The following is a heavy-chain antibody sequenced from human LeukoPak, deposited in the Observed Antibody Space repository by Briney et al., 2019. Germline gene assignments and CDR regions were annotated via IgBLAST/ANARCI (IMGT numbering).Heavy chain of an antibody. V-gene: IGHV3-23*01. CDR2: ISGSDDST. J-gene: IGHJ4*02. CDR1: GFTFSSYS. Sequence: GGSLRLSCAASGFTFSSYSMNWVRQAPGKGLEWVSSISGSDDSTYYADSVKGRFAISRDNSKNTLYLQMHSLRAEDTAVYYCAKYVDYHIYYFDYWGQGTLVTVSS. CDR3: AKYVDYHIYYFDY. D-gene: IGHD4-17*01.